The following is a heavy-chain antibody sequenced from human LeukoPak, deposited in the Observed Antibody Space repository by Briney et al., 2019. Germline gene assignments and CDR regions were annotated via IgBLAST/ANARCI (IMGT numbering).Heavy chain of an antibody. J-gene: IGHJ5*02. CDR3: AREARDRIVVVVAATPFGWFDP. V-gene: IGHV1-2*05. CDR2: INPNSGGT. CDR1: GYTFTGYY. D-gene: IGHD2-15*01. Sequence: ASVKVSCKASGYTFTGYYMHWVRQAPGQGLEWMGRINPNSGGTNYAQKFQGRVTMTRDTSISTAYMELSRLRSDDTVVYYCAREARDRIVVVVAATPFGWFDPWGQGTLVTVSS.